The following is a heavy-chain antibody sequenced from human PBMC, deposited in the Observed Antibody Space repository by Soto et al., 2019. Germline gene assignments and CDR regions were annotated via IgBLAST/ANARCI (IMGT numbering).Heavy chain of an antibody. D-gene: IGHD2-21*01. CDR3: ARHIGVPGTRGFDY. Sequence: QVQLQESGPGLVRPSGTLSLTCAVSGGSISDNNWWSWVRQPPGKGLEWIGEIYRSGTANYNPSLTSRVTTSMDKSKNQISLHLYSVTAADSAVYYCARHIGVPGTRGFDYWGQGTLVTVSS. V-gene: IGHV4-4*02. CDR2: IYRSGTA. CDR1: GGSISDNNW. J-gene: IGHJ4*02.